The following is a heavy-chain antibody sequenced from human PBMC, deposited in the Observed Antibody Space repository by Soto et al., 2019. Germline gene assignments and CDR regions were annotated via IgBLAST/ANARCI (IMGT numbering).Heavy chain of an antibody. CDR3: ARRDY. V-gene: IGHV1-8*01. CDR2: MTPISGNT. Sequence: ASVKVSCKASGYTFTNYDISWVRQAAGKGLEWMGFMTPISGNTGYAEKFQGRVTPTRDTSTATVYMELSSLVPDDTAVYYCARRDYWGQGTLVTISS. J-gene: IGHJ4*02. CDR1: GYTFTNYD.